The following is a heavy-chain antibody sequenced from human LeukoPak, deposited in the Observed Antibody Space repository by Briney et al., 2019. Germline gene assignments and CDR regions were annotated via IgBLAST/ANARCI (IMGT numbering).Heavy chain of an antibody. CDR2: ISSVGTNE. Sequence: GGSLRLSCVASGFTFSSYPMHWVRQAPGKGLEWVAVISSVGTNEYYADSVKGRFTISRDNAKNSLYLQMNSLRAEDTAVYYCARAFISNSRYDAFDIWGQGTMVTVSS. D-gene: IGHD4-11*01. J-gene: IGHJ3*02. CDR1: GFTFSSYP. CDR3: ARAFISNSRYDAFDI. V-gene: IGHV3-30-3*01.